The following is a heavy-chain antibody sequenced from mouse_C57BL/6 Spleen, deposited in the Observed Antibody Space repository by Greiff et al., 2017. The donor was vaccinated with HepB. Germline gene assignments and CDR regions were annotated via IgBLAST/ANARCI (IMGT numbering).Heavy chain of an antibody. V-gene: IGHV6-6*01. Sequence: EVKVEESGGGLVQPGGSMKLSCAASGFTFSDAWMDWVRQSPEKGLEWVAEIRNKANNHATYYAESVKGRFTISRDDSKSSVYLQMNSLRAEDTGIYYCTRPDGTIAWYFDVWGTGTTVTVSS. CDR1: GFTFSDAW. CDR3: TRPDGTIAWYFDV. D-gene: IGHD3-3*01. J-gene: IGHJ1*03. CDR2: IRNKANNHAT.